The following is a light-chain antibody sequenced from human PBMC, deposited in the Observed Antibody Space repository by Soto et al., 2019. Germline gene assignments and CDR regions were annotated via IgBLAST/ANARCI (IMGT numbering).Light chain of an antibody. CDR1: QSVSSN. CDR3: QQRSNLPWT. Sequence: ELVMTQSSAPLSVSPGERATLSCRASQSVSSNLAWYQQKPGQAPRLLIYGASTRATGIPARFSGSGSGTDFTLTISSLEPEDFAVYYCQQRSNLPWTFGQGTRLEI. CDR2: GAS. V-gene: IGKV3-11*01. J-gene: IGKJ5*01.